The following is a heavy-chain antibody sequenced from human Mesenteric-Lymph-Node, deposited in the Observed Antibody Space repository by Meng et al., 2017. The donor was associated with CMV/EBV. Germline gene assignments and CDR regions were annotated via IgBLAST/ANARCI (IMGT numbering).Heavy chain of an antibody. CDR2: IYSGGST. V-gene: IGHV3-53*01. Sequence: ETLSLTCTVSGGSISSSSYYWGWIRQPPGKGLEWVSVIYSGGSTYYADSVKGRFTISRDNSKNTLYLQMNSLRAEDTAVYYCARDGGSRSYYGMDVWGQGTTVTVSS. D-gene: IGHD2-2*01. CDR1: GGSISSSSYY. J-gene: IGHJ6*02. CDR3: ARDGGSRSYYGMDV.